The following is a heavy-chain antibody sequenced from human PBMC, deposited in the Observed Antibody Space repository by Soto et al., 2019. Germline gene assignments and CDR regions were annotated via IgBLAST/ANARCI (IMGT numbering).Heavy chain of an antibody. D-gene: IGHD6-13*01. CDR3: ARGKKIAADLDY. CDR2: IYYSGST. V-gene: IGHV4-59*01. J-gene: IGHJ4*02. CDR1: GGSISSYY. Sequence: PSETLSLTCTVSGGSISSYYWSWIRQPPGKGLEWIGYIYYSGSTNYNPSLKSRVTISVDTSKNQFSLKLSSVTAADTAVYYCARGKKIAADLDYWGQGTLVTVSS.